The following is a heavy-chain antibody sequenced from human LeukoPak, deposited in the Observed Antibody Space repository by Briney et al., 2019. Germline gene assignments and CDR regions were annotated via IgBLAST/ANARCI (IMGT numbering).Heavy chain of an antibody. D-gene: IGHD3-22*01. J-gene: IGHJ6*03. CDR3: ARLPYYESSSYYYKGLENYYYYMAV. V-gene: IGHV4-39*01. CDR1: GGSISSSSYC. CDR2: IDYSGSS. Sequence: PSETLSLTCTVSGGSISSSSYCWGWMRQPPGKGLEGIGSIDYSGSSYYNSSLKSRITISVDTTKYQFLLMLSSVTDADTAVYYCARLPYYESSSYYYKGLENYYYYMAVWAKGPRSPSP.